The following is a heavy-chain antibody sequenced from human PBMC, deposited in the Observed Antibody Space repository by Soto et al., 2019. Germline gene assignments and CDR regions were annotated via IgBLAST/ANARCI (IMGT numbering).Heavy chain of an antibody. D-gene: IGHD2-2*01. CDR3: ARNPYCFTSGCYYTDY. CDR2: IYASGTT. CDR1: EFSVSSNY. V-gene: IGHV3-66*01. J-gene: IGHJ4*02. Sequence: EVQLVESGGGLVQPGASLRLSCAASEFSVSSNYRSWVRQAPGKGLEWVSVIYASGTTYYADSVRGIFTISRDSSKNTLYLQMNSLRAEDTAVYYCARNPYCFTSGCYYTDYWGQGTLVTVSS.